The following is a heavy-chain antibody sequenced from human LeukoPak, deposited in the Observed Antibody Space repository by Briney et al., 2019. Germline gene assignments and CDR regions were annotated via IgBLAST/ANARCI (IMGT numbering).Heavy chain of an antibody. CDR3: ARDGALGATSVDWFDP. CDR2: IYHSGST. D-gene: IGHD1-26*01. J-gene: IGHJ5*02. CDR1: GVSISSGGYY. V-gene: IGHV4-30-2*01. Sequence: SETLSLTCTVSGVSISSGGYYWSWIRQPPGKGLEWIGYIYHSGSTYYNPSLKSRVTISVDRSKNQFSLKLSSVTAADTAVYYCARDGALGATSVDWFDPWGQGTLVTVSS.